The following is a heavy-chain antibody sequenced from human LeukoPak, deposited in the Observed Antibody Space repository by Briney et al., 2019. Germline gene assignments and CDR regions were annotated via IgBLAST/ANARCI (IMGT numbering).Heavy chain of an antibody. Sequence: SGRSLRLSCAASGFAFDDYAMHWVRQAPWKGLEWVSGISWNSGSIGYADSVRGRFTISRDNAENSLYLQLNSLRAEDTAVYYCARKRWSGYDFDYWGQGTLVTVSS. V-gene: IGHV3-9*01. CDR3: ARKRWSGYDFDY. CDR1: GFAFDDYA. D-gene: IGHD5-12*01. J-gene: IGHJ4*02. CDR2: ISWNSGSI.